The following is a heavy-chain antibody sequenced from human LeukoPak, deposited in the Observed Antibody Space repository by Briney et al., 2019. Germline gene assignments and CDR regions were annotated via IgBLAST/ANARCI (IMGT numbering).Heavy chain of an antibody. J-gene: IGHJ3*02. CDR3: ARGTTADAFDI. D-gene: IGHD2/OR15-2a*01. Sequence: GGSLRLSCAASGFTFSSYWMHWVRQAPGKGLVWVSRINSDGSSTSYADSVKGRFTISRDNAKNTLYLQTNSLRAEDTAVYYCARGTTADAFDIWGQGTMVTVSS. CDR2: INSDGSST. CDR1: GFTFSSYW. V-gene: IGHV3-74*01.